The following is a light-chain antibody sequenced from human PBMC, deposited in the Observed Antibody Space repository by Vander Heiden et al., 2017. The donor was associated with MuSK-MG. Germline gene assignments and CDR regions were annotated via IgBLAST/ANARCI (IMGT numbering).Light chain of an antibody. Sequence: SYELTQPSAVSVSPGQTARITCSGDALSKEYAYWYQQKAGQALIVSRYKETERPSGVPERFSGSTSGTTVTFTISGVQAEDEADEDCQSKDSSRIHDVVCGGGTKLTGL. V-gene: IGLV3-25*03. CDR2: KET. CDR3: QSKDSSRIHDVV. J-gene: IGLJ2*01. CDR1: ALSKEY.